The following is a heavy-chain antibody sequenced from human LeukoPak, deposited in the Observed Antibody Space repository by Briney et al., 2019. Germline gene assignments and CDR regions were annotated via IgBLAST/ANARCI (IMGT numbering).Heavy chain of an antibody. D-gene: IGHD6-19*01. Sequence: SETLSLTCAVYGGSFSGYYWSWIRQPPGKGLEWIGEINHSGSTNYNPSLKSRVTISVDTSKDQFSLKLSSVTAADTAVYYCARGPGDSSGWYLQHWGQGTLVTVSS. V-gene: IGHV4-34*01. CDR2: INHSGST. CDR3: ARGPGDSSGWYLQH. J-gene: IGHJ1*01. CDR1: GGSFSGYY.